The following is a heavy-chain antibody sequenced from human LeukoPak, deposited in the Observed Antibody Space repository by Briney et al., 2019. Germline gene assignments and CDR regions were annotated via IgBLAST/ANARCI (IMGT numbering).Heavy chain of an antibody. D-gene: IGHD6-19*01. J-gene: IGHJ4*02. CDR2: ISGSGGST. CDR3: AKDQNSSGRYWDY. CDR1: GFTFSSYA. Sequence: GGSLRLSCAASGFTFSSYAMSWVRQAPGKGLEWVSAISGSGGSTYYADSVKGRFTISRDNSKNTLFPQMNSLRAEDTAVYYCAKDQNSSGRYWDYWGQGTLVTVSS. V-gene: IGHV3-23*01.